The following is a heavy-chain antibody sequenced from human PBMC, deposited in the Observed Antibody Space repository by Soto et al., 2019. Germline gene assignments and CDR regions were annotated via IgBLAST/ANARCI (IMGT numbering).Heavy chain of an antibody. CDR3: ASYYDFWSGYLGYYYYGMDV. CDR2: MNPNSGNT. CDR1: GYTFTSYD. V-gene: IGHV1-8*01. Sequence: ASVKVSCKASGYTFTSYDINWLRQATGQGLEWMGWMNPNSGNTGYAQKFQGRVTMTRNTSISTAYMELSSLRSEDTAVYYCASYYDFWSGYLGYYYYGMDVWGQGTTVTVSS. D-gene: IGHD3-3*01. J-gene: IGHJ6*02.